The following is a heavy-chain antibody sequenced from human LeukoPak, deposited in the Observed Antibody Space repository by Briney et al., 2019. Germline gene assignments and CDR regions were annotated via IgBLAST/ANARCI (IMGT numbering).Heavy chain of an antibody. CDR2: INPNSGGT. CDR1: GYTFTGYY. Sequence: ASVKVFCKTSGYTFTGYYLHWVRQAPGQGLEWMGWINPNSGGTNYAQKFQGRVSMTTYTSTTTANMDLTSLRSDDTAVYYCARGWGGSPPFDYWGQGTQVTVSS. CDR3: ARGWGGSPPFDY. V-gene: IGHV1-2*02. J-gene: IGHJ4*02. D-gene: IGHD1-26*01.